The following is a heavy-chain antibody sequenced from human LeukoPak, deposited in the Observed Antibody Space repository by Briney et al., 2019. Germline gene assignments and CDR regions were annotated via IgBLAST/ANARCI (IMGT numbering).Heavy chain of an antibody. CDR1: GHTLSSCG. V-gene: IGHV3-9*01. CDR3: VKDIRAYSGNSYCDY. Sequence: RLPCTASGHTLSSCGMHWVRQSTGKALEWISGISWNSGSVGYAGSVKGRFTISRDNAKNSLYLQMNSLRPEDTALYYCVKDIRAYSGNSYCDYWGQGTLVTVSS. CDR2: ISWNSGSV. D-gene: IGHD1-26*01. J-gene: IGHJ4*02.